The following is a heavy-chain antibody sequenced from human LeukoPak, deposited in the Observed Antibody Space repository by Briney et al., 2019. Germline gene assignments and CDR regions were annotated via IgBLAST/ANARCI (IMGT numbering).Heavy chain of an antibody. J-gene: IGHJ4*02. CDR3: AKDTERWVDTAMGIFDY. Sequence: PGGSLRLSCAASGFTFSSYGMHWVRQAPGKGLEWVVVISYGGSNKYYADSVKGRFTISRDNSKNTLYLQMNSLRAEDTAVYYCAKDTERWVDTAMGIFDYWGQGTLVTVSS. D-gene: IGHD5-18*01. CDR2: ISYGGSNK. V-gene: IGHV3-30*18. CDR1: GFTFSSYG.